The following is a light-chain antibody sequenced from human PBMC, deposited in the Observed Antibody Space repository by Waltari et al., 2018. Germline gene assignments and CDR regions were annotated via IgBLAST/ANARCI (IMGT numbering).Light chain of an antibody. V-gene: IGLV2-14*01. J-gene: IGLJ1*01. CDR1: DSDVGAYDF. Sequence: QSALTQPAPVSGSPGQSITISCSGTDSDVGAYDFLSWYQQHPGKAPHLIIYEVSNRPSGISNRFSASKSGNTASLTISGLQAEDEADYYCSSYTTSSAPGVFGTGTRVTVL. CDR2: EVS. CDR3: SSYTTSSAPGV.